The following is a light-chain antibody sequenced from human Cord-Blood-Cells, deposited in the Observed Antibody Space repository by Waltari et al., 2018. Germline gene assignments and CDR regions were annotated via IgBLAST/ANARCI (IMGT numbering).Light chain of an antibody. J-gene: IGLJ1*01. Sequence: QSALPPPAYVSGSPGQSITLSCPGTSSDVGGYNYVSWYQQHPGNAPKLMIYDVSNRPSGVANRFSGSKSGNTASLTISGLQAEDEADYYCSSYTSSSTLYVFGTGTKVTVL. CDR1: SSDVGGYNY. CDR2: DVS. V-gene: IGLV2-14*01. CDR3: SSYTSSSTLYV.